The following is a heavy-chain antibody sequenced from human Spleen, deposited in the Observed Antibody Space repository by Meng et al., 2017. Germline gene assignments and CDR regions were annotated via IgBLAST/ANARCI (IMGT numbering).Heavy chain of an antibody. Sequence: QLQQWGAGALKPSETLSLTCAVYGGAFSGYYWSWIRQPPGKGLEWIGEINHSGSTNYNPSLKSRVTISVDTSKNQFSLKLSSVTAADTAVYYCARGLPGEFFTVTTQTLDYWGQGTLVTVSS. CDR1: GGAFSGYY. D-gene: IGHD4-17*01. CDR2: INHSGST. J-gene: IGHJ4*02. V-gene: IGHV4-34*01. CDR3: ARGLPGEFFTVTTQTLDY.